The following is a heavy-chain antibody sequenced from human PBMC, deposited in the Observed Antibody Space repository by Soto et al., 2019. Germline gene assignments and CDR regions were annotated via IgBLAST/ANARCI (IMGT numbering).Heavy chain of an antibody. Sequence: SETLSLTCTVSGGSISSYYWSWIRQPPGKGLEWIGYIYYSGSTNYNPSLKSRVTISVDTSKNQFSLKLSSVTAADTAVYYCARLTVTRFFDYWGQGTLVTVSS. CDR3: ARLTVTRFFDY. D-gene: IGHD4-17*01. CDR1: GGSISSYY. J-gene: IGHJ4*02. V-gene: IGHV4-59*08. CDR2: IYYSGST.